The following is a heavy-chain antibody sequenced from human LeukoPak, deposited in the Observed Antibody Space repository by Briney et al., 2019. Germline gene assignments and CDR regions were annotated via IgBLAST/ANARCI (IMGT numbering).Heavy chain of an antibody. CDR3: ARGRVRGVSDY. Sequence: GGSLRLSCAASGFTFSSYWMHWVRQAPGKGLVWVSRINSDGSSTSYADSVKGRFTISRDNAKNTLYLQMNSLGAEDTAVYYCARGRVRGVSDYWGQGTLVTVSS. CDR1: GFTFSSYW. V-gene: IGHV3-74*01. D-gene: IGHD3-10*01. CDR2: INSDGSST. J-gene: IGHJ4*02.